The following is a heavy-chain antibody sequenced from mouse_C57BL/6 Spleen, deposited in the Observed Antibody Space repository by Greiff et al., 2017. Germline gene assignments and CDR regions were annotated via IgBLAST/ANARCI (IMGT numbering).Heavy chain of an antibody. CDR3: ARKPQDYFDY. J-gene: IGHJ2*01. V-gene: IGHV1-19*01. CDR1: GYTFTDYY. D-gene: IGHD3-2*02. Sequence: VHVKQSGPVLVKPGASVKMSCKASGYTFTDYYMNWVKQSHGKSLEWIGVINPYNGGTSYNQKFKGKATLTVDKSSSTAYMELNSLTSEDSAVYYCARKPQDYFDYWGQGTTLTVSS. CDR2: INPYNGGT.